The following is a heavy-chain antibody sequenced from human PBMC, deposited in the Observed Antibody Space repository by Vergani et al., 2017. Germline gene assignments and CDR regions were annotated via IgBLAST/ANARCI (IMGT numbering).Heavy chain of an antibody. CDR2: ISYDGETT. CDR3: AKCPLNITTPDRGDF. CDR1: GFRFCDHG. V-gene: IGHV3-30*18. Sequence: HVQMVESGGGVVQPGRSLRLSCAVSGFRFCDHGMHWVRQAPGRGMEWVALISYDGETTYYEESVKCRFTISRDNSKNTLFLQTHSQRVEDTALYYCAKCPLNITTPDRGDFWGQGSLVTVSS. D-gene: IGHD1-1*01. J-gene: IGHJ4*02.